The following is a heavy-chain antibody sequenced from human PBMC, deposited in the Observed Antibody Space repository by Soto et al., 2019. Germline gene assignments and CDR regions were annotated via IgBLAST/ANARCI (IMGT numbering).Heavy chain of an antibody. D-gene: IGHD2-2*01. J-gene: IGHJ6*02. Sequence: SVKVSCKASGGTFSSYAISWFRQDPEQGLEWMGGIIPIFGPANYARKFQGRVTITADESTSTAYMELSSLRSEDTAVYYCESPRRSVIPAAMNYYYGMDVWG. CDR3: ESPRRSVIPAAMNYYYGMDV. CDR2: IIPIFGPA. CDR1: GGTFSSYA. V-gene: IGHV1-69*13.